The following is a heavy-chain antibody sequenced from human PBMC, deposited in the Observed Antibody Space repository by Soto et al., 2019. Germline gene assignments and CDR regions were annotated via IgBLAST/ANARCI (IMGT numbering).Heavy chain of an antibody. V-gene: IGHV4-4*02. D-gene: IGHD3-9*01. Sequence: PSETLSLTCAVSGGSISSSNWWSWVRQPPGKGLEWIGEIYHSGSTNYNPSLKSRVTISVDKSKNQFSLKLSSVTAADTFVYFCARQYYDILPGYFDAWGQGTLVTVSS. J-gene: IGHJ4*02. CDR2: IYHSGST. CDR1: GGSISSSNW. CDR3: ARQYYDILPGYFDA.